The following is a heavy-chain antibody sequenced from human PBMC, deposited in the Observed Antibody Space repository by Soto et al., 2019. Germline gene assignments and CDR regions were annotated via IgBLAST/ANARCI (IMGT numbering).Heavy chain of an antibody. CDR3: ARRYASYGSGSYYNGPYYYYMDV. J-gene: IGHJ6*03. Sequence: QVQLQQWGAGLLKPSETLSLTCAVYGGSFSGYYWTWIRQPPGKGLEWIGEINHSGSTNYNPSLKIRVTISVDTSKNQFSLKLSSVTAADTAVYYCARRYASYGSGSYYNGPYYYYMDVWGKGTTVTVSS. D-gene: IGHD3-10*01. V-gene: IGHV4-34*01. CDR1: GGSFSGYY. CDR2: INHSGST.